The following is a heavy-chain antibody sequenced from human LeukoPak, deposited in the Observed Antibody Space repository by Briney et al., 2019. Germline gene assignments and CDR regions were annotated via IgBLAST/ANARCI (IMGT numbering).Heavy chain of an antibody. CDR3: ARDRYDSSGYYLPLF. J-gene: IGHJ4*02. Sequence: ASVKVSCKASGGTFSSYAISWVRQAPGQGLEWMGGIIPIFGTANYAQKFQGRVTFTADESTSTAYMELSSLRSEDTAVYYCARDRYDSSGYYLPLFWGQGTLVTVSS. D-gene: IGHD3-22*01. V-gene: IGHV1-69*13. CDR2: IIPIFGTA. CDR1: GGTFSSYA.